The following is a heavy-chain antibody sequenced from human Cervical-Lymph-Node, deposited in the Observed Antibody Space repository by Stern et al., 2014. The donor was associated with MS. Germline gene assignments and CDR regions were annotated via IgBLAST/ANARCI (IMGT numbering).Heavy chain of an antibody. Sequence: EDQLVESGGGLVQPGGSLRLSCAASGFTFNKYAMNWVRQAPGKGLEWVSTIRGSGGSIYYADSVKGRFTISRDNSENTLYLQMHSLRAEDTAIYYCAKQYFDSSGYSYYYGMDVWGQGTTVTVSS. J-gene: IGHJ6*02. D-gene: IGHD3-22*01. CDR2: IRGSGGSI. CDR1: GFTFNKYA. CDR3: AKQYFDSSGYSYYYGMDV. V-gene: IGHV3-23*04.